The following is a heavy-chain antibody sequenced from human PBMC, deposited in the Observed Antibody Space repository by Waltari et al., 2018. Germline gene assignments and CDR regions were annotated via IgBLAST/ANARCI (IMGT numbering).Heavy chain of an antibody. CDR3: ATDLYGYGCNSPDY. CDR2: ISGSGGST. Sequence: EVQLLESGGGLVQPGGSLRLSCAASGFTFSSYAMSWVRQAPGKGLGWVSAISGSGGSTYYADSLKGRFTISRDNSKNTLYLQMNSLRAEDTAVYYCATDLYGYGCNSPDYWGQGTLVTVAS. J-gene: IGHJ4*02. CDR1: GFTFSSYA. V-gene: IGHV3-23*01. D-gene: IGHD4-17*01.